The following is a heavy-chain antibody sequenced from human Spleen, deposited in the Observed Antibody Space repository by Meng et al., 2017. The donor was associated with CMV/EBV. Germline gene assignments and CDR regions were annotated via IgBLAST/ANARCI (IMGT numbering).Heavy chain of an antibody. D-gene: IGHD3-3*01. V-gene: IGHV3-74*01. Sequence: GGSLRLSCAASGFTFSSYWMHWVRQAPGKGLVWVSRINSDGSSTSYADSGKGRFTISRDNAKNTLYLQMNSLRAEDTAVYYCARGQSYDFYGMDVWGQGTTVTVSS. CDR2: INSDGSST. CDR3: ARGQSYDFYGMDV. J-gene: IGHJ6*02. CDR1: GFTFSSYW.